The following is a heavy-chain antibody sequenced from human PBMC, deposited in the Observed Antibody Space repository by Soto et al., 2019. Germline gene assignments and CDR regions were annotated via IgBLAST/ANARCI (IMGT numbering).Heavy chain of an antibody. J-gene: IGHJ4*02. Sequence: PGGSLRLYCAASGFTFSTYWMHWVRQAPGKGLVWVSRIKSDGSSTTYADSVKGRFTISRDNAKNTLYLQMNSLRAEDTAVYYCARAGFDVVGAISHFDYWGQGTLFTVSS. CDR3: ARAGFDVVGAISHFDY. D-gene: IGHD1-26*01. CDR1: GFTFSTYW. V-gene: IGHV3-74*01. CDR2: IKSDGSST.